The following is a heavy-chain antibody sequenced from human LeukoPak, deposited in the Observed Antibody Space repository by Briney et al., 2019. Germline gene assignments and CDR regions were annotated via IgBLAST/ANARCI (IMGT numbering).Heavy chain of an antibody. J-gene: IGHJ4*02. CDR3: AKEKFPVVPAAMNFDY. Sequence: PGGSLRLSCAASGFTFSSYAMSWVRQAPGKGLEWVSAISGSGGSTYYADSVKGRFTISRDNSKNTLYLQMNSLRAEDTAVYYCAKEKFPVVPAAMNFDYWGQGTLVTVSS. V-gene: IGHV3-23*01. CDR2: ISGSGGST. D-gene: IGHD2-2*01. CDR1: GFTFSSYA.